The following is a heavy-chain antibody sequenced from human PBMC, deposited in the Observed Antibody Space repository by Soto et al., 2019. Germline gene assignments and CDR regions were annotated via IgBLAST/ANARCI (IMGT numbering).Heavy chain of an antibody. V-gene: IGHV3-21*01. CDR2: ISSSSSYI. CDR1: GFTFSSYS. CDR3: ARGGYQLLGLIDY. Sequence: EVQLVESGGGLVKPGGSLRLSCAASGFTFSSYSMNWVRQAPGKGLEWVSSISSSSSYIYYADSVKGRFTISRDNARNSLYLQMNSLRAEDKAVYYCARGGYQLLGLIDYWGQGTLVTVSS. D-gene: IGHD2-2*01. J-gene: IGHJ4*02.